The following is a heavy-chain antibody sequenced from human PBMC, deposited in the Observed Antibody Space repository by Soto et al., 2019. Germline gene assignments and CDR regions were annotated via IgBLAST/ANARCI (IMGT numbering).Heavy chain of an antibody. CDR3: ARETPSIDYGDFSGWFDP. V-gene: IGHV3-33*01. CDR1: GFTFSSYG. CDR2: IWYDGSNK. D-gene: IGHD4-17*01. J-gene: IGHJ5*02. Sequence: GGSLRLSCAAAGFTFSSYGMHWVRQAPGKGLEWVAVIWYDGSNKFYADSVKGRFTISRDNSKNTLNLQMNSLRAEDTAVYYCARETPSIDYGDFSGWFDPWGQRTLVPVS.